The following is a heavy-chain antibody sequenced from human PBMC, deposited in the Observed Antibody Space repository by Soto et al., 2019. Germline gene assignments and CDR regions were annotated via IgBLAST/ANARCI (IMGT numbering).Heavy chain of an antibody. J-gene: IGHJ3*02. D-gene: IGHD4-17*01. CDR2: ITSSSSYI. Sequence: EVQLVESGGGLVKPGGSLRLSCAASGFTFSSYSMNWVRQAPGKGLEWVAAITSSSSYINYEDAVKGRFIISRDNAKNSAYLQTNSMRAEDTAVYYCARATVTTGRSGDFDMWGQGTMVTVSS. CDR3: ARATVTTGRSGDFDM. CDR1: GFTFSSYS. V-gene: IGHV3-21*01.